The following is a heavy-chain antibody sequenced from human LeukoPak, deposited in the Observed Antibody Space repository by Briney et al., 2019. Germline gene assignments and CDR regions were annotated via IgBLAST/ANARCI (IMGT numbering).Heavy chain of an antibody. CDR1: GGSFSGYY. Sequence: SETLSLTCAVYGGSFSGYYWSWIRQPPGKGLEWIGEINHSGSTNYNPSLKSRVTISVDTSKNQFSLKLSSVTAADTAVYYCARPLAVAGTEGSFDTWGQGTMVTVSS. CDR3: ARPLAVAGTEGSFDT. V-gene: IGHV4-34*01. J-gene: IGHJ3*02. D-gene: IGHD6-19*01. CDR2: INHSGST.